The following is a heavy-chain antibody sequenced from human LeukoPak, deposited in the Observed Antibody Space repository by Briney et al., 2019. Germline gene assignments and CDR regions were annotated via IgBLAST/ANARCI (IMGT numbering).Heavy chain of an antibody. CDR3: ARDRILYYYGSGPYYFDY. D-gene: IGHD3-10*01. Sequence: GASVKVSCKASGYTFTSYGISWVRQAPGQGLEWMGWISAYNGNTNYAQKLQGRVTMTTDTSTSTAYMELRSLRSDDTAVYYCARDRILYYYGSGPYYFDYWGQGTLVTVSS. V-gene: IGHV1-18*01. CDR1: GYTFTSYG. CDR2: ISAYNGNT. J-gene: IGHJ4*02.